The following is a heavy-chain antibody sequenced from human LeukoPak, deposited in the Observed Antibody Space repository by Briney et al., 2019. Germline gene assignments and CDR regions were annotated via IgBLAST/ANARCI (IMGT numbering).Heavy chain of an antibody. D-gene: IGHD3-16*01. J-gene: IGHJ4*02. CDR3: TRGAGWLIDY. CDR1: DDSISDYY. V-gene: IGHV4-59*01. Sequence: PSESLSLTCTVSDDSISDYYRGWIRQPPGKGLEWIGYIHNSGTSTYNLSLKSRVTISADTSKNQFSLKLNSMTTADTAVYYCTRGAGWLIDYWGQGILVTVSS. CDR2: IHNSGTS.